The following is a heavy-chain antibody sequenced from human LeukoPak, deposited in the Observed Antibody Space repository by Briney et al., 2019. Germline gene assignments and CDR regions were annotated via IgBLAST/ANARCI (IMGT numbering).Heavy chain of an antibody. J-gene: IGHJ3*02. Sequence: SETLSLTCTVSGGSISSSSYYWGWIRQPPGKGLEWIGSIYYSGSTYYNPSLKSRVTISVDTSKNQFSLKLSSVTAADTAAYYCARSDIVVVPAAIPRAFDIWGQGTMVTVSS. CDR1: GGSISSSSYY. V-gene: IGHV4-39*01. CDR2: IYYSGST. CDR3: ARSDIVVVPAAIPRAFDI. D-gene: IGHD2-2*01.